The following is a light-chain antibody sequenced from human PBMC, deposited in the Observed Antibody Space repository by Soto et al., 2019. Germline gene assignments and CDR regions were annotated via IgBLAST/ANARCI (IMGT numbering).Light chain of an antibody. CDR3: QQYGSSSWT. CDR2: GAS. V-gene: IGKV3-20*01. J-gene: IGKJ1*01. CDR1: QSVDSTY. Sequence: EIVLTQSPGTLSLSPGERATLSCRASQSVDSTYLAWYQQKPGQAPRLLIHGASSRATGIPDRFSGSGSGTDFTLTISTLEPEDFAVYYCQQYGSSSWTFGQGTKVEIK.